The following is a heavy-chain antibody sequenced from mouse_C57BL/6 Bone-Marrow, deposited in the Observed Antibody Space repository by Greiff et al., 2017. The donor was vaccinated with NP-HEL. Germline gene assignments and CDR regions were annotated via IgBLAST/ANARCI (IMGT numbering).Heavy chain of an antibody. V-gene: IGHV1-72*01. CDR2: IDPNSGGT. J-gene: IGHJ4*01. D-gene: IGHD1-1*01. CDR3: ARHYGSSYLYAMDY. Sequence: QVQLKEPGAELVKPGASVKLSCKASGYTFTSYWMHWVKQRPGRGLEWIGRIDPNSGGTKYNEKFKSKATLTVDKPSSTAYMQLSSLTSEDSAVYYCARHYGSSYLYAMDYWGQGTSVTVSS. CDR1: GYTFTSYW.